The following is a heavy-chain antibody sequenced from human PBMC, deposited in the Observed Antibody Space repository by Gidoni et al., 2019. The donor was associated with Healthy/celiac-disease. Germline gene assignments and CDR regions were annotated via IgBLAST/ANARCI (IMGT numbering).Heavy chain of an antibody. Sequence: EVQLVEAGGGLVQPGGSLRLSCAASGFTFSSYAMSGVRQAPGKGLEWVSAISGSGGSTYYADSVKGRFTISRDNSKNTLYLQMNSLRAEDTAVYYCAKNIGLWFGELLRDYYYGMDVWGQGTTVTVSS. CDR3: AKNIGLWFGELLRDYYYGMDV. CDR1: GFTFSSYA. D-gene: IGHD3-10*01. V-gene: IGHV3-23*04. J-gene: IGHJ6*02. CDR2: ISGSGGST.